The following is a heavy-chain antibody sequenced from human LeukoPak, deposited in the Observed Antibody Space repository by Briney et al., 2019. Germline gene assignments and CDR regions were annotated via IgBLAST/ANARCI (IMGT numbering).Heavy chain of an antibody. CDR2: IKTDGSST. V-gene: IGHV3-74*01. D-gene: IGHD5/OR15-5a*01. Sequence: GGSLRLSCAASGFTFSSYWMHWVRQAPGKGLVWVSRIKTDGSSTDYADSVKGRFTISRDNAKNTMYLQMNSLRAEDTAVYYCARGVSGTGPDIWGLGTMVTVSS. CDR3: ARGVSGTGPDI. J-gene: IGHJ3*02. CDR1: GFTFSSYW.